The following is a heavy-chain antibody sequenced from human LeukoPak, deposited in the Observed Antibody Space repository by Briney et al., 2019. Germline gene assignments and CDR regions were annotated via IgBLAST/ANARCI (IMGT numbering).Heavy chain of an antibody. J-gene: IGHJ6*02. CDR1: GGSISSSSYY. Sequence: SETLSLTCTVSGGSISSSSYYWGWLRQPPGKGLEWIGSIYYSGSTYYNPSLKSRVTISVDTSKNQFSLKLSSVTAADTAVYYCARIYGDYFDGMDVWGQGTTVTVSS. D-gene: IGHD4-17*01. V-gene: IGHV4-39*01. CDR2: IYYSGST. CDR3: ARIYGDYFDGMDV.